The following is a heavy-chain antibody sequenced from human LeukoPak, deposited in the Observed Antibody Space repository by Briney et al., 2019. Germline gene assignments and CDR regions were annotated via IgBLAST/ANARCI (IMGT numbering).Heavy chain of an antibody. Sequence: GASVKVSCKASGYTFTGYYLYWVRQAPGQGLEWMGRINPNSGGTNYAQKFQGRVTMTRDTSTSTAYMELSSLRSDDTAVFYCARRIAAAGHFDYWGQGTLVTVSS. J-gene: IGHJ4*02. CDR2: INPNSGGT. CDR1: GYTFTGYY. V-gene: IGHV1-2*06. D-gene: IGHD6-13*01. CDR3: ARRIAAAGHFDY.